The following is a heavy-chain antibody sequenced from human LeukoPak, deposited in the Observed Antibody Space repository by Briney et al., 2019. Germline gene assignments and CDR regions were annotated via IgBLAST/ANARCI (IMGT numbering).Heavy chain of an antibody. D-gene: IGHD3-22*01. V-gene: IGHV3-30*04. CDR1: GFTFSSYA. CDR3: ARDATYYYDSGGFDY. J-gene: IGHJ4*02. Sequence: GGSLRLSCAASGFTFSSYAMHWVRQAPGKGLEGVAVISYDGSNKYYADSVKGRFTISRDNSKNTLYLQMNSLRAEDTAVYYCARDATYYYDSGGFDYWGQGTLVTVSS. CDR2: ISYDGSNK.